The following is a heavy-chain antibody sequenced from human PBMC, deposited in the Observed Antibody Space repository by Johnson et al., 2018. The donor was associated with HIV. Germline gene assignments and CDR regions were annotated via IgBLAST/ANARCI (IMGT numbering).Heavy chain of an antibody. CDR3: ARRTVVTPGAFDI. J-gene: IGHJ3*02. V-gene: IGHV3-48*04. CDR1: GFTFSSYW. CDR2: ISSSGSTI. D-gene: IGHD4-23*01. Sequence: EQLVESGGGLVQPGGSLRLSCAASGFTFSSYWMSWVRQAPGKGLEWVSYISSSGSTIYYADSVKGRFTISRDNAKNSLYLQMNSLRAEDTAVYYCARRTVVTPGAFDIWGQGTMVTVS.